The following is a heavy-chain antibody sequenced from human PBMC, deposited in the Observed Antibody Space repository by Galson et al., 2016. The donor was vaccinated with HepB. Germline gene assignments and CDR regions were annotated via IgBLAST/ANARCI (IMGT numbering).Heavy chain of an antibody. Sequence: SLRLSCAVSGFKFSDYAMHWVRQAAGKGLGCVAVISYDGRDKYYADSVKGRFTISRDNSKNTLDLQMNSLRTEDTALYYCAKDREWLRYTSDGIDVWGQGTTVTVSS. CDR1: GFKFSDYA. V-gene: IGHV3-30*18. CDR2: ISYDGRDK. D-gene: IGHD5-12*01. J-gene: IGHJ3*01. CDR3: AKDREWLRYTSDGIDV.